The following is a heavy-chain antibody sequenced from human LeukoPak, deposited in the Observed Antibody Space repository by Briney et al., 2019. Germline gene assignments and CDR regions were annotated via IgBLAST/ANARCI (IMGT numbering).Heavy chain of an antibody. V-gene: IGHV3-9*01. Sequence: GGSLRLSCAASGCTFDDYAMHWFRQARGKGLEGVSGITWNSGNIVYADSVKGRLIISRDNDKNYLYLQMDSLRAENTALYYCGKDTRGMGFDYWGQGTPVSVSS. J-gene: IGHJ4*02. CDR2: ITWNSGNI. D-gene: IGHD2-15*01. CDR3: GKDTRGMGFDY. CDR1: GCTFDDYA.